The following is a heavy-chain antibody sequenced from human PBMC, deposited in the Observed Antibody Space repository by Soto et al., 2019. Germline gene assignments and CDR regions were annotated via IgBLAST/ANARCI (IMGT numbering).Heavy chain of an antibody. D-gene: IGHD2-2*01. CDR1: GFTFSSYG. CDR3: ARDLVVPAAKGYYYYGMDV. CDR2: IWYDGSNK. V-gene: IGHV3-33*01. J-gene: IGHJ6*02. Sequence: ESGGGVVQPGRSLRLSCAASGFTFSSYGMHWVRQAPGKGLEWVAVIWYDGSNKYYADSVKGRFTISRDNSKNTLYLQMNSLRAEDTAVYYCARDLVVPAAKGYYYYGMDVWGQGTTVTVSS.